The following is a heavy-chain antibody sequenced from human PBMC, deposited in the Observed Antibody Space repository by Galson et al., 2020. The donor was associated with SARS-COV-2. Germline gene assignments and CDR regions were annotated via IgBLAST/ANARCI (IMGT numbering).Heavy chain of an antibody. CDR2: IRKDGSEK. Sequence: GESLKISCAASGFTFTTYWMSWVRQAPGKGLEWVATIRKDGSEKFYVDSVKGRFTISRDNAKNSLYLQMNSLRAEDTAVFYCARMYSRGLYAHYYFEFWGQGTLVTVSS. CDR3: ARMYSRGLYAHYYFEF. D-gene: IGHD6-19*01. J-gene: IGHJ4*02. CDR1: GFTFTTYW. V-gene: IGHV3-7*03.